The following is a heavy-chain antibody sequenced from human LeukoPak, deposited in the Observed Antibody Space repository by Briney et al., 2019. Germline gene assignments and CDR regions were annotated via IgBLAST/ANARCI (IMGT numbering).Heavy chain of an antibody. CDR3: ARQRGIVGATFH. CDR1: GGSISSSSYY. CDR2: IYYSGST. Sequence: SETLSLTCTVSGGSISSSSYYWGWIRQPPGKGLEWLGSIYYSGSTYYNPSLKSRVTISGDTSKNQFSLKLSSVTAADTAVYYCARQRGIVGATFHGGQGTLVTVSS. J-gene: IGHJ4*02. V-gene: IGHV4-39*01. D-gene: IGHD1-26*01.